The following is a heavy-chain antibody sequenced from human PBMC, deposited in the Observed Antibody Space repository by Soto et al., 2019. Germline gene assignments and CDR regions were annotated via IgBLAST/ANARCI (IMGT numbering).Heavy chain of an antibody. CDR2: VHSTGST. CDR3: ARDSVSLTLFDY. Sequence: QVELQESGPRLVRPSETLYLTCTVSGGSMSGYHWSWVRQPAGKGLEWIVRVHSTGSTDYNPSVASRIPVSLDTSKKQFSLKLRSVTAADKALYFCARDSVSLTLFDYWGQGILVTVSS. D-gene: IGHD3-10*01. V-gene: IGHV4-4*07. CDR1: GGSMSGYH. J-gene: IGHJ4*02.